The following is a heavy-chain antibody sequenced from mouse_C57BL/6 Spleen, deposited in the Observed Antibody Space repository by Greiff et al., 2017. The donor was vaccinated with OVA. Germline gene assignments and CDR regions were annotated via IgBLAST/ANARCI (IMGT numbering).Heavy chain of an antibody. CDR1: GYTFTDYY. CDR3: ARVGYGYLSFDY. CDR2: INPNNGGT. Sequence: EVQLQQSGPELVKPGASVKISCKASGYTFTDYYMNWVKQSHGKSLEWIGDINPNNGGTSYNQKFKGKATLTVDKSSSTAYMELRSLTSEDSAVYYCARVGYGYLSFDYWGQGTTLTVSS. V-gene: IGHV1-26*01. J-gene: IGHJ2*01. D-gene: IGHD2-2*01.